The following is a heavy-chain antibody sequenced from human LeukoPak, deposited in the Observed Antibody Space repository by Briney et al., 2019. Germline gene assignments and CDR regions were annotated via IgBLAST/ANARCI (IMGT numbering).Heavy chain of an antibody. CDR1: GGTFSSYA. J-gene: IGHJ4*02. V-gene: IGHV1-69*13. Sequence: PGASVKVSCKASGGTFSSYAISWVRQAPGQGLEWMGGIIPILGTANYAQKFQGRVTITADESTSTAYMELSSLRSEDTAVYYCARATGDLWPSDYWGQGTLVTVSS. CDR2: IIPILGTA. CDR3: ARATGDLWPSDY. D-gene: IGHD7-27*01.